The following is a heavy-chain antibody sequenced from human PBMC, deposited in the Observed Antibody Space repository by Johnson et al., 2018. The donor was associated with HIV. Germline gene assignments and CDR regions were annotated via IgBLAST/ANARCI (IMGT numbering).Heavy chain of an antibody. J-gene: IGHJ3*01. V-gene: IGHV3-23*03. Sequence: VQLVESGGGVVRPGGSLRLSCAASGFTFDDYGMSWVRQAPGKGLEWVSVIYSGGGDYRNSADSVKGRFTISRDNSKNTLYLQMNSLRAEDTALYYCANLAGPTRRVWGQGTMVIVSS. CDR1: GFTFDDYG. CDR3: ANLAGPTRRV. CDR2: IYSGGGDYR. D-gene: IGHD4-11*01.